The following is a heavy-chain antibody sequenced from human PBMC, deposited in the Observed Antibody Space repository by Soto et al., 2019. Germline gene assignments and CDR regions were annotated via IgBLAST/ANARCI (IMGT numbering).Heavy chain of an antibody. CDR3: AKLQGYCSGNSCQIDY. CDR2: IYYSGST. J-gene: IGHJ4*02. Sequence: SETLSLTCAVSGGSISSGGYSWSWIRQPPGKGLEWIGYIYYSGSTYYNLSLKSRVTISVDTSKNQFSLKLSSVTAADTAVYFWAKLQGYCSGNSCQIDYGGKETRVTVSS. D-gene: IGHD2-15*01. V-gene: IGHV4-30-2*03. CDR1: GGSISSGGYS.